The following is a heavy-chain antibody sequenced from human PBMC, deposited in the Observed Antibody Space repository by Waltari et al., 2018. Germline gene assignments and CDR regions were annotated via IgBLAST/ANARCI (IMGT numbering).Heavy chain of an antibody. V-gene: IGHV4-59*01. J-gene: IGHJ3*02. CDR2: IYYSGST. CDR1: GGSISSYY. CDR3: ARSFEGNAFDI. Sequence: QVQLQESGPGLVKPSETLSLTRTVSGGSISSYYWSWIRQPPGKGLEWSGYIYYSGSTNYNPSLKSRVTISVDTSKNQFSLKLSSVTAADTAVYYCARSFEGNAFDIWGQGTMVTVSS. D-gene: IGHD3-10*01.